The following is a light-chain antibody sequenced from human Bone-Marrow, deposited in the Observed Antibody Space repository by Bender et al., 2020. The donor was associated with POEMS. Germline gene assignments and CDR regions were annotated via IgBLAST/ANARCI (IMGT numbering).Light chain of an antibody. V-gene: IGLV2-14*01. CDR2: DVS. CDR1: SSDVGGYNY. J-gene: IGLJ1*01. CDR3: SSYSSSSTLFV. Sequence: QSALTQPASVSGSPGQSITISCTGTSSDVGGYNYVSWYQQYPGKAPRLMIYDVSNRPSGVSDRFSGSISGNTASLTISGLQAEDEARYFCSSYSSSSTLFVFGTGTKVTV.